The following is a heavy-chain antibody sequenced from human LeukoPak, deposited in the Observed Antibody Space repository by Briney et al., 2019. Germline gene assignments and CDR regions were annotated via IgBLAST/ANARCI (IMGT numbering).Heavy chain of an antibody. Sequence: GGSLRLSCAASGFTFSSYWMHWVRQAPGKGLVWVSRIKSDGSNTSYADSVKGRFTISRDNAKNTLYLQMNSLRAEDTAVYYCARGVYRRFQNWFDPWGQGTLVTVSS. CDR2: IKSDGSNT. CDR3: ARGVYRRFQNWFDP. V-gene: IGHV3-74*01. D-gene: IGHD1-26*01. J-gene: IGHJ5*02. CDR1: GFTFSSYW.